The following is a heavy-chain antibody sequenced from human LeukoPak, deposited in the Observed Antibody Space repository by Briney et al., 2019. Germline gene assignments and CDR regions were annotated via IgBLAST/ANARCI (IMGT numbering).Heavy chain of an antibody. CDR1: GGSISSGSYY. CDR3: ARGGSLYYDSSGYLDY. CDR2: IYTSGST. J-gene: IGHJ4*02. V-gene: IGHV4-61*02. Sequence: SETLSLTCTVSGGSISSGSYYWSWIRQPAGEGLEWIGRIYTSGSTNYNPSLKSRVTISVDTPKNQFSLKLSSVTAADTAVYYCARGGSLYYDSSGYLDYWGQGTLVTVSS. D-gene: IGHD3-22*01.